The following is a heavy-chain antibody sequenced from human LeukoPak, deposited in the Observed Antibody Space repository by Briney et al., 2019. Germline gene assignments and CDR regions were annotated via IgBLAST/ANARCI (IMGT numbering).Heavy chain of an antibody. CDR3: ARAGYSSTWYSRYFDL. Sequence: GGSLRLSCAASGFTFSSYDMHWVRQATGKGLEWVSGIGTAGDIYYPGSVKGRFTISSENAKNSLYLQVNSLRAGDTAVYYCARAGYSSTWYSRYFDLWGRGTLVTVSS. D-gene: IGHD6-13*01. V-gene: IGHV3-13*01. CDR1: GFTFSSYD. J-gene: IGHJ2*01. CDR2: IGTAGDI.